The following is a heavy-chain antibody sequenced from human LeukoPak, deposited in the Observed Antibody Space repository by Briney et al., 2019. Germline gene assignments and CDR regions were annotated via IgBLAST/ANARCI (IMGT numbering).Heavy chain of an antibody. CDR1: GFSFSDSA. CDR2: IRYDGSNT. V-gene: IGHV3-30*02. J-gene: IGHJ4*02. Sequence: GGSLRLSCAASGFSFSDSAMHWVRQAPGKGLQWVAFIRYDGSNTKYTDSVKGRFTISRDNAKNSLYLQMNSLRAEDTAVYYCARELAAARVDYWGQGTLVTVSS. D-gene: IGHD6-13*01. CDR3: ARELAAARVDY.